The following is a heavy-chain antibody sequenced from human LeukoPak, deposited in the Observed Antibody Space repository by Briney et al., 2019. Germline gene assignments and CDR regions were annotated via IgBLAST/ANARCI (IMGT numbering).Heavy chain of an antibody. CDR1: GSTFRNYG. Sequence: PGGSLRLSCAASGSTFRNYGMNWARQAPGKGLEWVSYISSIGSTIYYADSVKGRFTISRDNAKNSLYLQMNSLRAEDTAVYYCAELGITMIGGVWGKGTTVTISS. CDR2: ISSIGSTI. CDR3: AELGITMIGGV. V-gene: IGHV3-48*03. D-gene: IGHD3-10*02. J-gene: IGHJ6*04.